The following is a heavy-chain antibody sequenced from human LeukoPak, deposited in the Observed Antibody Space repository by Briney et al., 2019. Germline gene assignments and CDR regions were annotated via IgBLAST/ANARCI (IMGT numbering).Heavy chain of an antibody. D-gene: IGHD2-15*01. CDR3: ARGSRSGGSCYLTFDY. CDR1: GYTFTGYY. V-gene: IGHV1-2*02. CDR2: INPNSGGT. Sequence: ASVKVSCKASGYTFTGYYMHWVRQAPGQGLEWMGWINPNSGGTYYAQKFQGRVTMTRDTSISTAYMELSRLRSDDTAVYYCARGSRSGGSCYLTFDYWGQGSLVNVSS. J-gene: IGHJ4*02.